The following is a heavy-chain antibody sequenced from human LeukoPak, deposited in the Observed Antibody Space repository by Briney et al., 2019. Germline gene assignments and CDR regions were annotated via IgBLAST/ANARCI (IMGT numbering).Heavy chain of an antibody. CDR2: ISGSGGST. Sequence: GGSLRLSCAAYGFTFSSYPMSWVRQAPGKGLEWVSAISGSGGSTYSADSVKGRFIISRDNSKNTLYLQMNSLRAEDTAVYYCAKERGELYYYDSSGYYYDYWGQGTLVTVSS. CDR3: AKERGELYYYDSSGYYYDY. CDR1: GFTFSSYP. V-gene: IGHV3-23*01. D-gene: IGHD3-22*01. J-gene: IGHJ4*02.